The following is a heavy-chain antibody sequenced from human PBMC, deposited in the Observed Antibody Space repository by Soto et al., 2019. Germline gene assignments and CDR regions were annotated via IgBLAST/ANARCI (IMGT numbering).Heavy chain of an antibody. CDR3: ARDGSYSSGWKSFDY. V-gene: IGHV4-39*07. D-gene: IGHD6-19*01. CDR2: IYYSGST. Sequence: SETLSLTCTVSGGSISSSSYYWGWIRQPPGKGLEWIGSIYYSGSTYYNPSLKSRVTISVDTSKNQFSLKLSSVTAADTAVYYCARDGSYSSGWKSFDYWGQGTLVTVSS. J-gene: IGHJ4*02. CDR1: GGSISSSSYY.